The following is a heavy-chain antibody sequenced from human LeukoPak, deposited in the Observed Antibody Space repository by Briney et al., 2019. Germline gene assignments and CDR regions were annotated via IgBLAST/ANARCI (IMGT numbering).Heavy chain of an antibody. Sequence: PSETLSLTCTVSGGSISSYYWNWIRQPPGKGLEWIGYIYYSGSTNYNPSLKSRVTISVDTSKNQFSLKLSSVTAADTAVYYCARDGPHVAQGWFDPWGQGSLVTVSS. D-gene: IGHD2-21*01. CDR3: ARDGPHVAQGWFDP. CDR2: IYYSGST. V-gene: IGHV4-59*01. CDR1: GGSISSYY. J-gene: IGHJ5*02.